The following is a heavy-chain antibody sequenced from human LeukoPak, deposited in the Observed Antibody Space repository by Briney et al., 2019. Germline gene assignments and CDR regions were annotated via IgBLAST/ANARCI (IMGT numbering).Heavy chain of an antibody. CDR1: GGSIISGGYY. CDR3: ARGWNYAAIDY. V-gene: IGHV4-31*03. D-gene: IGHD1-7*01. CDR2: IYYSGNT. J-gene: IGHJ4*02. Sequence: SETLSLTCIVSGGSIISGGYYWSWIRQHPGKGLEWIGYIYYSGNTYYNPSLKSRITISVVTSKNQFSLKLNSVTAADTAVYYCARGWNYAAIDYWGQGTLVTVSS.